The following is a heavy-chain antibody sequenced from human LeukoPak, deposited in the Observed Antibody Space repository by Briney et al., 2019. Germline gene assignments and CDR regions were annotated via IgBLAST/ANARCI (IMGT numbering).Heavy chain of an antibody. J-gene: IGHJ4*02. D-gene: IGHD3-3*01. CDR2: ISYDGSNK. CDR1: GFTFSSYA. V-gene: IGHV3-30-3*01. CDR3: ARARFTISNFDY. Sequence: PGGSLRLSCAASGFTFSSYAMHWVRQAPGKGLEWVAVISYDGSNKYYADSVKGRFTISRDNSKNTLYLQMNSLRAEDTAVYYCARARFTISNFDYWGQGTLSPSPQ.